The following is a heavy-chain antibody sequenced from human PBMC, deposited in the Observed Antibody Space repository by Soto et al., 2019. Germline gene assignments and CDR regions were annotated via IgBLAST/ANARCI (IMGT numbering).Heavy chain of an antibody. J-gene: IGHJ5*02. CDR3: ARVEMATIIGWPTRQNWFDP. D-gene: IGHD5-12*01. CDR2: INPNSGGT. V-gene: IGHV1-2*02. Sequence: GASVKVSCQASGYTFTGYYMHWVRQAPGQGLEWMGWINPNSGGTNYAQKFQGRVTMTRDTSISTAYMELSRLRSDDTAVYYCARVEMATIIGWPTRQNWFDPWGQGTLVTVSS. CDR1: GYTFTGYY.